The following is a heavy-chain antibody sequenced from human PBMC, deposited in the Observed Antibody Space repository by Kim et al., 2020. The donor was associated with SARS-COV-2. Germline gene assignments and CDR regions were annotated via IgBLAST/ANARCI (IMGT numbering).Heavy chain of an antibody. Sequence: ASVKVSCKASGYTFTSYAMNWVRQAPGQGLEWMGWINTNTVNPTYAQGFTGRFVFSLDTSVSTAYLQISSLKAEDTAVYYCARDLGGLVVVPAAMLGGYYYGMDVWGQGTTVTVSS. J-gene: IGHJ6*02. D-gene: IGHD2-2*01. V-gene: IGHV7-4-1*02. CDR1: GYTFTSYA. CDR2: INTNTVNP. CDR3: ARDLGGLVVVPAAMLGGYYYGMDV.